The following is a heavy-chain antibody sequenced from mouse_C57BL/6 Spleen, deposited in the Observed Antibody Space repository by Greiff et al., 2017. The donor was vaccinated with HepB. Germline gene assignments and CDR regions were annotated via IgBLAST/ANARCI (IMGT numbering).Heavy chain of an antibody. CDR2: IDPSDSYT. D-gene: IGHD1-1*01. CDR1: GYTFTSYW. J-gene: IGHJ2*01. Sequence: QVQLQQPGAELVKPGASVKLSCKASGYTFTSYWMQWVKQRPGQGLEWIGEIDPSDSYTNYNQKFKGKATLTVDTSSSTAYMQLSSLTSEDSAVYYCARRVYGSSLDCWGQGTTLTVSS. V-gene: IGHV1-50*01. CDR3: ARRVYGSSLDC.